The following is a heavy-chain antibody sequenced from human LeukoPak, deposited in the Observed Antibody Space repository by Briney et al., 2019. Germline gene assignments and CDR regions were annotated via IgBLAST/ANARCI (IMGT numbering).Heavy chain of an antibody. D-gene: IGHD6-19*01. J-gene: IGHJ6*02. V-gene: IGHV4-59*08. CDR3: ARLEAVAGKSSGMDV. Sequence: SETLSLTCTVSGGSISSYYWSWIRQPPGKGLEWIGYIFHSGSTNYNPSLKSRVTISVDTSKNQFSLNLSSVTAADTAVYYCARLEAVAGKSSGMDVWAKGPRSPSP. CDR1: GGSISSYY. CDR2: IFHSGST.